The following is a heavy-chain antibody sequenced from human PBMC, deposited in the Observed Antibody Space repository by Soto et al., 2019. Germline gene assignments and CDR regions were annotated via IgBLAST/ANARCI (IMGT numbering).Heavy chain of an antibody. J-gene: IGHJ4*02. CDR1: GGSVSSDSYY. CDR2: IYFSGTT. Sequence: QVQLQESGPRPVQPSETLSLTCSVSGGSVSSDSYYWSWIRQPPGGGLEWIGYIYFSGTTNYNPSLDSRVTIHVDSSKNQFSLKLSSVTAADTAVYYCARSPGSGDYVDYWGQGTLVAVSS. CDR3: ARSPGSGDYVDY. V-gene: IGHV4-61*01. D-gene: IGHD4-17*01.